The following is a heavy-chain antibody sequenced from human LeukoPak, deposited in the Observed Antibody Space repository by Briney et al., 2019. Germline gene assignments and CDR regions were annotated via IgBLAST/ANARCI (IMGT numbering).Heavy chain of an antibody. CDR2: ISGSGGST. D-gene: IGHD1-14*01. V-gene: IGHV3-23*01. CDR1: GFTFSSYA. Sequence: GGSLRLSCAASGFTFSSYAMSWVRQAPGKGLEWVSAISGSGGSTYYADSVKGRFTISRDNSKNTPYLQMNSLRAEDTAVYYCAKGSDRDYYYYYMDVWGKGTTVTVSS. J-gene: IGHJ6*03. CDR3: AKGSDRDYYYYYMDV.